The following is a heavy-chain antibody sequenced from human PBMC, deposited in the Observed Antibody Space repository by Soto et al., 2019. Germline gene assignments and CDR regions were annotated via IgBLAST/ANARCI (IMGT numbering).Heavy chain of an antibody. CDR2: ISAYNGNT. V-gene: IGHV1-18*04. Sequence: VASVKVSCKASGYPFTSYGISWVRQAPGQGLEWMGWISAYNGNTNYAQKLQGRVTMTTDTSTSTAYMELRSLRSDDTAVYYCARDPLKYCSSTSCPPYYYYGMDVWGQGTTVTVSS. CDR3: ARDPLKYCSSTSCPPYYYYGMDV. J-gene: IGHJ6*02. CDR1: GYPFTSYG. D-gene: IGHD2-2*01.